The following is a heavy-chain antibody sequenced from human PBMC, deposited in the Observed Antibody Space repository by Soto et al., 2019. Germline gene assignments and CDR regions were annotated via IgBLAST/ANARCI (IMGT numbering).Heavy chain of an antibody. Sequence: SENLSLTYTVSGGSISSYYWSWIRQPPGKGLEWIGYIYYSGSTNYNPSLKSRVTISVDTSKNQFSLKMSSVTAADTAVYYCARLATRYYFDYWGQGTLVTVS. CDR2: IYYSGST. V-gene: IGHV4-59*01. D-gene: IGHD1-1*01. CDR3: ARLATRYYFDY. CDR1: GGSISSYY. J-gene: IGHJ4*02.